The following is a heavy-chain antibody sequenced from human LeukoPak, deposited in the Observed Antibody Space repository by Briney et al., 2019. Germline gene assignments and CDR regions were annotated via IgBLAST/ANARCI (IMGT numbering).Heavy chain of an antibody. J-gene: IGHJ6*03. Sequence: SETLSLTCTVSGGSISSYYWSWIRQPPGKGLEWIGSIYYSGSTYYNPSLKSRVTISVDTSKNQFSLKLSSVTAADTAVYYCARVVAARPLIYYYYYMDVWGEGTTVTVSS. D-gene: IGHD6-6*01. V-gene: IGHV4-39*07. CDR1: GGSISSYY. CDR3: ARVVAARPLIYYYYYMDV. CDR2: IYYSGST.